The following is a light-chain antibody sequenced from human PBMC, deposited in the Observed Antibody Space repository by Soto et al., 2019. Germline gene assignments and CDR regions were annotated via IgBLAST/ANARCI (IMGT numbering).Light chain of an antibody. CDR1: QSISSW. V-gene: IGKV1-5*01. CDR2: DAS. CDR3: QQYNSYSLT. J-gene: IGKJ4*01. Sequence: DIPMTQSPSTLSASVRDRVTIHCRASQSISSWLAWYQQKPGKAPKLLIYDASSLESGVPSRFSGSGSGTEFTLTISSLQSDDFATYYCQQYNSYSLTFGGGTKVDI.